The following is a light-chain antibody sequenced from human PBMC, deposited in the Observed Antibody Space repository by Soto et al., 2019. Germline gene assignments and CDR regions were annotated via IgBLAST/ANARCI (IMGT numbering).Light chain of an antibody. Sequence: DIQMPQSPSSLSASEGDRATITCQASQAISTYLNWYQQKPGKAPKLLIYDASNLETGVPSRFSGSGSGTDFTFTISSLQPEDIATYYCQQYDNLPLTFGGGTKVEIK. J-gene: IGKJ4*01. CDR1: QAISTY. CDR2: DAS. V-gene: IGKV1-33*01. CDR3: QQYDNLPLT.